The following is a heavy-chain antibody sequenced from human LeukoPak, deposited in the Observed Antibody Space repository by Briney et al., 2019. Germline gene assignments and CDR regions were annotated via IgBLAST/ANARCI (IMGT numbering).Heavy chain of an antibody. V-gene: IGHV4-59*12. CDR1: GGSISSYY. D-gene: IGHD3-10*01. CDR2: IYYSGST. Sequence: PSETLSLTCTVSGGSISSYYWSWIRQPPGKGLEWIGYIYYSGSTNYNPSLKSRVTMSVDTSKNQFSLKLSSVTAADTAVYYCAGGVWSGWFDPWGQGTLVTVSS. J-gene: IGHJ5*02. CDR3: AGGVWSGWFDP.